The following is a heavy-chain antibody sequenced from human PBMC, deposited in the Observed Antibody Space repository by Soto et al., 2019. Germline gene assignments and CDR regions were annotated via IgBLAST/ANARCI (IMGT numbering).Heavy chain of an antibody. D-gene: IGHD1-7*01. V-gene: IGHV6-1*01. Sequence: SLTVTGAASGSNGSYITAAWNWIKQSPSRGLEWLGRTYYRSRWYNDYAVSVKSRITVNPDTSKNQFSLHLNSVTPEDTAVYYCVGTTSLQWYYMDVWDKGTTVTVSS. CDR3: VGTTSLQWYYMDV. CDR2: TYYRSRWYN. J-gene: IGHJ6*03. CDR1: GSNGSYITAA.